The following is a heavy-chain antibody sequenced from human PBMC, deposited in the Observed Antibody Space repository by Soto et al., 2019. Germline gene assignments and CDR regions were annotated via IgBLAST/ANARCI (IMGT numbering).Heavy chain of an antibody. V-gene: IGHV3-64D*06. CDR2: ISSNGGST. J-gene: IGHJ6*02. D-gene: IGHD1-26*01. CDR1: GFTFSSYA. Sequence: GGSLRLSCSASGFTFSSYAMHWVRQAPGKGLEYVSAISSNGGSTYYADSVKGRFTISRDNSKNTLYLQMSSLRAEDTAVYYCVFSRERVGARNFYYYGMDVWGQGTTVTVSS. CDR3: VFSRERVGARNFYYYGMDV.